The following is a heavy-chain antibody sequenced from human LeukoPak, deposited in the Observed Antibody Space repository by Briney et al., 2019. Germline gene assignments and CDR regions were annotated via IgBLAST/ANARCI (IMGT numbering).Heavy chain of an antibody. CDR2: INPKSGGT. D-gene: IGHD1-26*01. Sequence: ASVKVSCKASGCSFTGYFIHWVRQAPGQGLEWMGWINPKSGGTKYAQKFQGRVTMTRDTSITTAYMELSRLTSDDTAAYYCVRIIVAATNWFDPWSQGTLVTVSS. V-gene: IGHV1-2*02. J-gene: IGHJ5*02. CDR3: VRIIVAATNWFDP. CDR1: GCSFTGYF.